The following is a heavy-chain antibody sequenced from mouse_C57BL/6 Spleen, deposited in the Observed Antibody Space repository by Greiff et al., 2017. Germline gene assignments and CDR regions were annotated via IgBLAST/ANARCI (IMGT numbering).Heavy chain of an antibody. CDR2: INPNNGGT. CDR1: GYTFTDYY. D-gene: IGHD1-1*01. CDR3: ARKGNYYGSSYGGFAY. J-gene: IGHJ3*01. V-gene: IGHV1-26*01. Sequence: EVQLQESGPELVKPGASVKISCKASGYTFTDYYMNWVKQSHGKSIEWIGDINPNNGGTSYNQKFKGKATLTVDKSSSTAYMELRSLTSEDAAVYYCARKGNYYGSSYGGFAYWGQGTLVTVSA.